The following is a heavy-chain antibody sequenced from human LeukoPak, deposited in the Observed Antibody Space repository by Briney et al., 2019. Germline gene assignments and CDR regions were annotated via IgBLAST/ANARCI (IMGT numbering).Heavy chain of an antibody. J-gene: IGHJ5*02. V-gene: IGHV4-39*07. CDR1: GGSIISSSYY. CDR3: ARGRITIFGVALNWFDP. Sequence: SETLSLTCTVSGGSIISSSYYWGWIRQPPGKGLEWIGSIYYSGSTYYNPSLKSRVTISVDTSKNQFSLKLSSVTAADTAVYYCARGRITIFGVALNWFDPWGQGTLVTVSS. CDR2: IYYSGST. D-gene: IGHD3-3*01.